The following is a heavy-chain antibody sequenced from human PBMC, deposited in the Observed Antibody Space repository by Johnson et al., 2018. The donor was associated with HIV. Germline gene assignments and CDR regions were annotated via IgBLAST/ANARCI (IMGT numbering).Heavy chain of an antibody. D-gene: IGHD4-23*01. CDR2: ISYDGSNK. CDR1: GFTFSSYA. Sequence: QVQLVESGGGVVQPGRSLRLSCAASGFTFSSYAMHWVRQAPGKGLEWVAVISYDGSNKYYADSVKGRFTISRDNSKNTLYLQMNSLRAEDTALYYCARATAYCGRVYGFDIWGQGTMVTVSS. J-gene: IGHJ3*02. CDR3: ARATAYCGRVYGFDI. V-gene: IGHV3-30-3*01.